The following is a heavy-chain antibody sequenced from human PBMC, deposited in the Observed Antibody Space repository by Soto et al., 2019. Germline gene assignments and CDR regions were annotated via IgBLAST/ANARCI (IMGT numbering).Heavy chain of an antibody. V-gene: IGHV1-69*06. D-gene: IGHD1-26*01. Sequence: QVQLVQSGADVKKPGSSVKVSCKASGVTFSSYAISWVRQAPGQGLEWMGGIIPIFGTTNYARRFQGRVTITADKSTSTAYMELRSLRSEDTAVYYCARGTRSGSYYYYGLDVWGQGTTVTVSS. CDR2: IIPIFGTT. CDR3: ARGTRSGSYYYYGLDV. CDR1: GVTFSSYA. J-gene: IGHJ6*02.